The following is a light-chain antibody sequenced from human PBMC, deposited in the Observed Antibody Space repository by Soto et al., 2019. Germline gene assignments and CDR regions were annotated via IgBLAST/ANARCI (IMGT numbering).Light chain of an antibody. CDR1: SSDVGSYNR. Sequence: QSALTQPASVSGSPGQSITISCTGTSSDVGSYNRVSWYQQHPGKAPKLMIYEGSKRPSGVSNRFSGSKSGNTASLTISGLQADDEADYYSCSYAGSSTSGYVFGTGTKVTVL. V-gene: IGLV2-23*01. J-gene: IGLJ1*01. CDR2: EGS. CDR3: CSYAGSSTSGYV.